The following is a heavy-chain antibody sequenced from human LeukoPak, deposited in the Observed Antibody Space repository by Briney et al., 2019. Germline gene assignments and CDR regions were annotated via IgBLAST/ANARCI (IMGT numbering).Heavy chain of an antibody. D-gene: IGHD2-8*01. CDR3: ARSPYCTNGVCYTFNYFDC. Sequence: SETLSLTCSVSGYSISNGYYWGWIRQPPGKGLEWIGSIYRSGSTYYNPSLKSRVTISVDTSKNQFSLKLSSVTAADTAVYYCARSPYCTNGVCYTFNYFDCWGQGTLVTVSS. V-gene: IGHV4-38-2*02. CDR2: IYRSGST. J-gene: IGHJ4*02. CDR1: GYSISNGYY.